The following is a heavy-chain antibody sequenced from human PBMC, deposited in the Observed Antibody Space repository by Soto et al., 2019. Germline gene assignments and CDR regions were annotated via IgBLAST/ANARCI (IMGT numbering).Heavy chain of an antibody. J-gene: IGHJ6*02. Sequence: PGGFLRLSCAASGFTFSSYGMHWVRQAPGKGLEWVAVIWYDGSNKYYADSVKGRFTISRDNSKNTLYLQMNSLRAEDTAVYYCAKEYYDVYYYYGMDVWGQGTTVPVSS. CDR3: AKEYYDVYYYYGMDV. D-gene: IGHD1-26*01. CDR1: GFTFSSYG. V-gene: IGHV3-33*06. CDR2: IWYDGSNK.